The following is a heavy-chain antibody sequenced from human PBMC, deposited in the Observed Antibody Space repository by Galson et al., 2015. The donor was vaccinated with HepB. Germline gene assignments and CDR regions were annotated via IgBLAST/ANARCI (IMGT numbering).Heavy chain of an antibody. D-gene: IGHD3-22*01. CDR3: ARVIGDFHAFEI. J-gene: IGHJ3*02. V-gene: IGHV1-2*02. CDR1: GYTFTGYY. Sequence: SVKVSCKASGYTFTGYYIHRVRQAPGQGLEWMGWINPDSGGTTYAQKFQGGVTMSRDTSITTAYMELSRLTSDDTAVYYCARVIGDFHAFEIWGQGTMVTVSA. CDR2: INPDSGGT.